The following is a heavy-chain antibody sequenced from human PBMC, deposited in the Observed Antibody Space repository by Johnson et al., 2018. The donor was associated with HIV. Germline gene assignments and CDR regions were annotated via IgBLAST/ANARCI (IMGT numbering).Heavy chain of an antibody. Sequence: QEQLVESGGGVVQPGRSLRLSCAASGFTFSGYGMHWVRQAPGKGLEWVAVISYDGDNKYYTYSVKGRFTISRDNSKNTVFLLLNSLRTEDTAVYYCARVRRSGWFDNDAFDFWGQGTMVTVSS. V-gene: IGHV3-30*03. J-gene: IGHJ3*01. CDR2: ISYDGDNK. D-gene: IGHD6-19*01. CDR3: ARVRRSGWFDNDAFDF. CDR1: GFTFSGYG.